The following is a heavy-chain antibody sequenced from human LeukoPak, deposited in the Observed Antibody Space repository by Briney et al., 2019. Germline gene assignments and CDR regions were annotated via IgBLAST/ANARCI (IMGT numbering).Heavy chain of an antibody. D-gene: IGHD6-19*01. V-gene: IGHV3-30*03. Sequence: GGSLRLFCAASGFTFSSYGMHWVRQAPGKGLEEVAVITYDGSNKYYADSVKGRFTISRDNSKNTLYLQMNSLRAEDTAVYYCAGRYSSGGGDYWGQGTLVTVSS. CDR1: GFTFSSYG. J-gene: IGHJ4*02. CDR2: ITYDGSNK. CDR3: AGRYSSGGGDY.